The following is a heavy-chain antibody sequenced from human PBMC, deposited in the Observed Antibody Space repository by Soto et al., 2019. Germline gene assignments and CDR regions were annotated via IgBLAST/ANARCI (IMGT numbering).Heavy chain of an antibody. J-gene: IGHJ4*02. CDR2: INWDDDK. Sequence: SGPTLVNPTQTLTLACTSSGFSLSTSGMCVSWIRQPPGKALEWLALINWDDDKYYRKSLKTRLTISKDTSKNQVVLTMTNMDPVDTATYYCARTPSGTYSLDYWGQGTLVTVSS. CDR3: ARTPSGTYSLDY. V-gene: IGHV2-70*01. CDR1: GFSLSTSGMC. D-gene: IGHD1-26*01.